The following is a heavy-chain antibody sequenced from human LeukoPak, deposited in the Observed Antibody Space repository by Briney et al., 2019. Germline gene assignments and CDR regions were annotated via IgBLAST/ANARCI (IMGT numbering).Heavy chain of an antibody. CDR2: IYFTGST. V-gene: IGHV4-39*07. Sequence: KPSETLSLTCIVSGDSFSTSSYFWGWIRQPPGQGLEWIGAIYFTGSTYYNPSLKSRVSISEDTSKNQFSLKLSSVTAADTAVYYCARGWAVRIAAAGTPKEGFGASDIWGQGTMVTVSS. CDR3: ARGWAVRIAAAGTPKEGFGASDI. J-gene: IGHJ3*02. D-gene: IGHD6-13*01. CDR1: GDSFSTSSYF.